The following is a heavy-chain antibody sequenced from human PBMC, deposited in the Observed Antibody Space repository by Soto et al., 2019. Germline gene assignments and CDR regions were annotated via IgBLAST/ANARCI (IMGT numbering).Heavy chain of an antibody. J-gene: IGHJ4*02. CDR2: IWDDGSNK. V-gene: IGHV3-33*01. D-gene: IGHD3-22*01. CDR1: GFTFTTYG. CDR3: ARDGSMILTE. Sequence: QVELVEWGGGVVQPGRSLRISCAASGFTFTTYGMHWVRQAPGKGLEWVAHIWDDGSNKYYADSVKGRFTISRDNSKGTVFLQMNSLRAEDTAVYYCARDGSMILTEWGQGTLVTVSS.